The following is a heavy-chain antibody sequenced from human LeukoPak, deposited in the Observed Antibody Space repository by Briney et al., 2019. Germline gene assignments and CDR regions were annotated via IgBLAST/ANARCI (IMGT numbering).Heavy chain of an antibody. CDR1: GFTFSSYA. J-gene: IGHJ4*02. V-gene: IGHV3-30-3*01. Sequence: PGGSLRLSCAASGFTFSSYAMHWVRQAPGKGLEWVAVISYDGSNKYYADSVKGRFTISRDNSKNTLYLQMNSLRAEDTAVYYCAREHYYDSSGYLGYWGQGTLVTVSS. D-gene: IGHD3-22*01. CDR2: ISYDGSNK. CDR3: AREHYYDSSGYLGY.